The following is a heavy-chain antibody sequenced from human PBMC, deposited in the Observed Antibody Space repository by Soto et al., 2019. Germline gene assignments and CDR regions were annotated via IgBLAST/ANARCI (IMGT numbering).Heavy chain of an antibody. CDR2: ISGSGGST. V-gene: IGHV3-23*01. CDR3: AKLLRYFDWLSSYYFDY. J-gene: IGHJ4*02. Sequence: GGSLRLSCAASGFTFSSYAMSWVRQAPGKGLEWVSAISGSGGSTYYADSVKGRFTISRDNSKNTLYLQMNSLRAEDTAVYYCAKLLRYFDWLSSYYFDYWGQGTLVTVSS. CDR1: GFTFSSYA. D-gene: IGHD3-9*01.